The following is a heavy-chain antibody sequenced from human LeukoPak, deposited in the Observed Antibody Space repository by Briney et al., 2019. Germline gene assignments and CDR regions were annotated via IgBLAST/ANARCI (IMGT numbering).Heavy chain of an antibody. J-gene: IGHJ4*02. V-gene: IGHV3-48*04. D-gene: IGHD5-18*01. CDR1: GFTFSSHS. CDR2: ISSSSITI. Sequence: GGSLRLSCAASGFTFSSHSMNWVRQAPGKGLEWVSHISSSSITIYYADSVKGRFTISRDNAKNSLYLQMNSLRAEDTAVYYCARDLQDTAIWGQGTLVTVSS. CDR3: ARDLQDTAI.